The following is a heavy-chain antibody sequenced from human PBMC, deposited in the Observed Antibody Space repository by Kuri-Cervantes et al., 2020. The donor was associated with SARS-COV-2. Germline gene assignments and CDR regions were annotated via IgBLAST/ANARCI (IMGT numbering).Heavy chain of an antibody. CDR2: ISYDGSNK. Sequence: GGSLRLSCAASGFTFSSYAMHWVRQAPGKGLEWVAVISYDGSNKYYADSVKGRFTISRDNSKNTLYLQMNSLRAEDTAVYYCARNANYYYDSSPGPFDPWGQGTLVTFSS. CDR1: GFTFSSYA. D-gene: IGHD3-22*01. V-gene: IGHV3-30-3*01. J-gene: IGHJ5*02. CDR3: ARNANYYYDSSPGPFDP.